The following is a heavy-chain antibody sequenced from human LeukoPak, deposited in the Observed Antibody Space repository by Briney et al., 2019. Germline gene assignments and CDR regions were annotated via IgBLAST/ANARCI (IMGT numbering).Heavy chain of an antibody. CDR1: GYTFTGYY. V-gene: IGHV1-2*02. J-gene: IGHJ6*02. CDR2: INPNSGGT. CDR3: ARDAPQYGSGSYLKYYYYYGMDV. D-gene: IGHD3-10*01. Sequence: ASVKVSCKASGYTFTGYYMHWVRQAPGQGLEWMGWINPNSGGTNYAQKFQGRVTMTRDTSISTAYMELSRLRSDDTAVYYCARDAPQYGSGSYLKYYYYYGMDVWGQGTTVTVSS.